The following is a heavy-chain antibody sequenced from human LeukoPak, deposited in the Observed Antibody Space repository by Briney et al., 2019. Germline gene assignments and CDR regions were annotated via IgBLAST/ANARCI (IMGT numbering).Heavy chain of an antibody. Sequence: GGSLRLSCAASGFTFDDYGMSWVRQAPGEGLEWVSGINWNGGSAGYADSVKGRFTISRDNAKNSLYLQMNSLRAEYTALYYCARAVGGSSLGSWGQGTLVTVSS. V-gene: IGHV3-20*04. D-gene: IGHD6-13*01. CDR3: ARAVGGSSLGS. CDR1: GFTFDDYG. CDR2: INWNGGSA. J-gene: IGHJ5*02.